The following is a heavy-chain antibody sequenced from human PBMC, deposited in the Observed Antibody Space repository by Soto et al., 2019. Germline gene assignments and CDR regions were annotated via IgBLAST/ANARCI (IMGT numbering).Heavy chain of an antibody. CDR3: ARDDVGVDTAMVISSLYYYYGMDV. V-gene: IGHV3-30-3*01. CDR2: ISYDGSSK. D-gene: IGHD5-18*01. Sequence: GGSLRLSCAASGFTFSSYAMHWVRQAPGKGLEWVAVISYDGSSKYYADSVKGRFTISRDNSKNTLYLQMNSLRAEDTAVYYCARDDVGVDTAMVISSLYYYYGMDVWGQGTTVTVSS. J-gene: IGHJ6*02. CDR1: GFTFSSYA.